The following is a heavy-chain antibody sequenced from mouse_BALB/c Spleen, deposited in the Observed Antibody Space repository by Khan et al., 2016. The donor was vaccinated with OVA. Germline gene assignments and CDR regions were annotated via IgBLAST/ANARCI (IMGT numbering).Heavy chain of an antibody. V-gene: IGHV3-8*02. CDR2: IIYSGST. D-gene: IGHD2-14*01. CDR1: GDSITSGY. CDR3: ARATYRFAFVY. Sequence: EVQLQESGPSLVKPSQTLSLTCSVTGDSITSGYWCWIRKFPGNKLEYMGYIIYSGSTYYNPSLKSRISITRHTSKHQYSLQLNSVTTEDTTTYYCARATYRFAFVYWGQGTLVTVSA. J-gene: IGHJ3*01.